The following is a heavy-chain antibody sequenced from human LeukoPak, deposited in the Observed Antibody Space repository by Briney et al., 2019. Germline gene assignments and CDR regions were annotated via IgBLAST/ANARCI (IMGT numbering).Heavy chain of an antibody. CDR1: GFTFDDYG. CDR3: ARGGSFNNY. V-gene: IGHV3-20*04. J-gene: IGHJ4*02. CDR2: ITWNGNTA. D-gene: IGHD3-16*01. Sequence: GGSLRLSCAASGFTFDDYGMTWVRQAPGKGLEWVSGITWNGNTAGYADSVKGRFTISRDNAKNSLYLQMNSLRAEDTAFYYCARGGSFNNYWGQGTLVTVSS.